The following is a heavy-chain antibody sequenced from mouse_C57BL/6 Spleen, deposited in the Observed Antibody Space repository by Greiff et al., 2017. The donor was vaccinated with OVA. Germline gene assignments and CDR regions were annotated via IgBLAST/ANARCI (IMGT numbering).Heavy chain of an antibody. Sequence: EVKLVESGGDLVKPGGSLKLSCAASGFTFSSYGMSWVRQTPDKRLEWVATISSGGSYTYYPDSVKGRFTISRDNAKNTLYLQMSSLKSEDTAMYYCARHESNYLAWFAYWGQGTLVTVSA. CDR1: GFTFSSYG. V-gene: IGHV5-6*01. D-gene: IGHD2-5*01. CDR3: ARHESNYLAWFAY. CDR2: ISSGGSYT. J-gene: IGHJ3*01.